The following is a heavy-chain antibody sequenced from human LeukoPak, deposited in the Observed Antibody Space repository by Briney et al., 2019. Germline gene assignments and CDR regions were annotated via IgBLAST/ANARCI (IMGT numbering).Heavy chain of an antibody. CDR3: AREQSSIAARGNWFDP. CDR1: GYTFTGYY. J-gene: IGHJ5*02. D-gene: IGHD6-6*01. Sequence: ASVKVSCKASGYTFTGYYMHWVRQAPGQGLGGMGWINPNSGGTNYAQKFQGRVTMTRDTSISTAYMELSRLRSDDTAVYYCAREQSSIAARGNWFDPWGQGTLVTVSS. V-gene: IGHV1-2*02. CDR2: INPNSGGT.